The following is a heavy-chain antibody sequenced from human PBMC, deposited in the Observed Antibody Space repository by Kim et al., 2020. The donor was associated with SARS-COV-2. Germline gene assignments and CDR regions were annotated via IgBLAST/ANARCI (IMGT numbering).Heavy chain of an antibody. CDR2: IYFDDSET. CDR1: GHTFPTYW. J-gene: IGHJ5*02. V-gene: IGHV5-51*01. D-gene: IGHD2-15*01. Sequence: GESLKISCKTSGHTFPTYWIGWVRQMPGKGLEWMGIIYFDDSETRYSPSFRGQVTMSADKSISTAYLQWSSLEASDTAMYHCTSRSALRGGFDPWAQGTL. CDR3: TSRSALRGGFDP.